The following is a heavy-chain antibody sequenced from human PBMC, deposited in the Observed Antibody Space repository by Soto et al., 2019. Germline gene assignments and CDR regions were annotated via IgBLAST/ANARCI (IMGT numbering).Heavy chain of an antibody. J-gene: IGHJ6*02. CDR3: AHVLVVVANYGMDV. CDR1: GFSLSTSGVG. CDR2: IYWDDDK. Sequence: QITLKESGPTLVKPTQTLTLTCTFSGFSLSTSGVGVGWIRQPPGKALEWLALIYWDDDKRYSPSLTSGLTIXKXTXTNQVVLTMTNMDPVDTATYYCAHVLVVVANYGMDVWGQGTTVTVSS. V-gene: IGHV2-5*02. D-gene: IGHD2-15*01.